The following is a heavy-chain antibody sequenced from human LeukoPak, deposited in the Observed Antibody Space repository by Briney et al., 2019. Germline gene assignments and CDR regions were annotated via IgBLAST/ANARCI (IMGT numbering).Heavy chain of an antibody. D-gene: IGHD6-13*01. CDR1: GGSISSYY. V-gene: IGHV4-59*01. J-gene: IGHJ6*02. Sequence: SETLSLTCTVSGGSISSYYWSWIRQPPGKGLEWIGYIYYSGSTNYNPSLKSRVTISVDTSKNQFSLKLSSVTAADTAVYYCARAYSSSWYAYGMDVWGQGTAVTVSS. CDR3: ARAYSSSWYAYGMDV. CDR2: IYYSGST.